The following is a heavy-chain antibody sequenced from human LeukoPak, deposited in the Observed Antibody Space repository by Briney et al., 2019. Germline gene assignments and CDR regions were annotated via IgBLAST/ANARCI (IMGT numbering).Heavy chain of an antibody. CDR3: ARFLVAVAGSPFDY. D-gene: IGHD6-19*01. Sequence: PSETLSLTCAVYGGSFSGYYWSWIRQPPGKGLEWIGGINHSGSTNYNPSLKSRVTISVDTSKNQFSLKLSSVTAADTAVYYCARFLVAVAGSPFDYWGQGTLVTVSS. CDR2: INHSGST. V-gene: IGHV4-34*01. J-gene: IGHJ4*02. CDR1: GGSFSGYY.